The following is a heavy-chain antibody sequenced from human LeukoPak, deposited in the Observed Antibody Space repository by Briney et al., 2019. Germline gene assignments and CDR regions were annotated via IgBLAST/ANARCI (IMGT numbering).Heavy chain of an antibody. D-gene: IGHD3-3*01. CDR2: INPNSAGT. J-gene: IGHJ4*02. Sequence: ASVTVSCKASVYTFTGYYVHWVRQAPGQGLEWMGWINPNSAGTNYAQKFQGRVTMTRDTSISTAYMELSRLRSDDTAVYYCATVPERRFLEWLPLVYWGQGTLVTVSS. CDR3: ATVPERRFLEWLPLVY. V-gene: IGHV1-2*02. CDR1: VYTFTGYY.